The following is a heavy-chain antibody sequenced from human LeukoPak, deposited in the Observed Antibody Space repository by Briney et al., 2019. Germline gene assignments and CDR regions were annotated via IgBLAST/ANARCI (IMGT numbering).Heavy chain of an antibody. CDR1: GFTFSTFS. D-gene: IGHD2-2*01. CDR2: ITGSSSTI. CDR3: ASCSSTNCY. V-gene: IGHV3-48*01. Sequence: GGSLRLSCAASGFTFSTFSMNWVRQAPGKGLEWVSFITGSSSTIYYADSVKGRFTISRDNAKNSLYLQMNSLRAEDTAVYYCASCSSTNCYWGQGTLVTVSS. J-gene: IGHJ4*02.